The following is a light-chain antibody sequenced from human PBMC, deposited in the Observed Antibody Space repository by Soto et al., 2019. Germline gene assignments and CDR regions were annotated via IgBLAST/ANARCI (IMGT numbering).Light chain of an antibody. J-gene: IGKJ5*01. CDR3: MQSLQTPIT. CDR2: LGS. Sequence: EIVITQSPLSLPVTPGEPASISCRSSQSILHSNGNNYLDWYLQKPGQSPHLLIYLGSNRASGVPDRFSGSGSGTDFTLKISRVEAEDVGVYYCMQSLQTPITFGQGTRLEIK. CDR1: QSILHSNGNNY. V-gene: IGKV2-28*01.